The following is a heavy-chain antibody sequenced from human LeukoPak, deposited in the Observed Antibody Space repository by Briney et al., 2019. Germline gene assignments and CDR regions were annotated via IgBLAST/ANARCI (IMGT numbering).Heavy chain of an antibody. D-gene: IGHD6-19*01. V-gene: IGHV4-31*03. Sequence: SETLSLTCTVSGGSISSGGYYWSWIRQHPGKGLEWIGYIYYSGSTYYNPSLKSRVTISVDTSKNQFSLKLSSVTAADTAVYYCARSEYSSGLDYWGQGTLVTVSS. CDR1: GGSISSGGYY. CDR2: IYYSGST. CDR3: ARSEYSSGLDY. J-gene: IGHJ4*02.